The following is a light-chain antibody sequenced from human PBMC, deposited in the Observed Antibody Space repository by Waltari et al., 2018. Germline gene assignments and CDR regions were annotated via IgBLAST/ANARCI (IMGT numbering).Light chain of an antibody. CDR1: GGVIVRTYT. CDR3: MIWYSAAWV. CDR2: YNSASDK. V-gene: IGLV5-45*03. Sequence: QRVVPQPSSLSASPGAPASLTCPLRGGVIVRTYTLYGSRPKPGSPPRYLLRYNSASDKQQGFGVPSRFSGSKDVSANSGILLISGLQSEDEADYYCMIWYSAAWVFGGGTKLNVL. J-gene: IGLJ3*02.